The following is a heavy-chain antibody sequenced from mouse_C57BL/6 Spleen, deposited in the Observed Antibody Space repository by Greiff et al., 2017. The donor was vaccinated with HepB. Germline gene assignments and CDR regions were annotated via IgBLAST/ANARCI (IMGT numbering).Heavy chain of an antibody. Sequence: DVKLVESEGGLVQPGSSMKLSCTASGFTFSDYYMAWVRQVPEKGLEWVANINYDGSSTYYLDSLKSRFIISRDNAKNILYLQMSSLKSEDTATYYCARDRYGNFDYWGQGTTLTVSS. CDR2: INYDGSST. CDR1: GFTFSDYY. J-gene: IGHJ2*01. CDR3: ARDRYGNFDY. V-gene: IGHV5-16*01. D-gene: IGHD2-10*02.